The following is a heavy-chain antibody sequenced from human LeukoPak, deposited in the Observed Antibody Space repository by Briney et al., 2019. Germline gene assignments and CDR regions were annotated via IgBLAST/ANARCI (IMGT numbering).Heavy chain of an antibody. Sequence: GASVKVSCKASGYTFTNYYIHWVRQAPGQGLEWMGRINPNSGDTNYAQKFQGRVTMTRDTSISTAYMELSSLTSDDTAVYFCARSAEHCNNGVCFTDYYMDVWGKGTTVTVSS. CDR1: GYTFTNYY. CDR2: INPNSGDT. V-gene: IGHV1-2*06. CDR3: ARSAEHCNNGVCFTDYYMDV. J-gene: IGHJ6*03. D-gene: IGHD2-8*01.